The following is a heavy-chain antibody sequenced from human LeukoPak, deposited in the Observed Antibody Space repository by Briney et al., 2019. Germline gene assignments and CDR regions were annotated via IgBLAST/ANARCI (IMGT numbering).Heavy chain of an antibody. J-gene: IGHJ4*02. Sequence: SGGSLRLSCAASGFSVSRYSMNWVRQAPGKGLEWVSYISHSGNAIHYTVSVKGRVTISRDNAKNALYLQMNSQRAEDTAVYFGARDYLYAFDYWGQGTLVTVSS. CDR1: GFSVSRYS. V-gene: IGHV3-48*01. CDR2: ISHSGNAI. CDR3: ARDYLYAFDY. D-gene: IGHD2-2*01.